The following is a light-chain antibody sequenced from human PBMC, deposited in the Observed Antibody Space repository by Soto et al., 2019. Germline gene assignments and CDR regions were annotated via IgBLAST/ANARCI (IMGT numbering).Light chain of an antibody. Sequence: ELVMTQSPATLSVSPGERATRSCRASQSLGSNVAWYQQKPGQAPRLLIYGTSTRVTGIPARFSGSGSGTEFTLTISSLQSEDFAVYYCQQYYNWPLTFGGGTKVDIK. CDR1: QSLGSN. CDR3: QQYYNWPLT. V-gene: IGKV3-15*01. CDR2: GTS. J-gene: IGKJ4*01.